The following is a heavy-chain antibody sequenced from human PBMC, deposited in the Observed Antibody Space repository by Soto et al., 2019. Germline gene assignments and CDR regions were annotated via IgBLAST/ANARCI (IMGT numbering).Heavy chain of an antibody. Sequence: PSETLSLTCASSCVSFSGYYWSWLRQPPGKGLEWIGEIDHSGSTKYNPSLKSRVSISVDTSKRQFSLNLRSVTAADTAVYYCARAPKPITMIRKQPYYFDYWGHGTLVTVSS. CDR2: IDHSGST. J-gene: IGHJ4*01. D-gene: IGHD3-10*01. V-gene: IGHV4-34*01. CDR1: CVSFSGYY. CDR3: ARAPKPITMIRKQPYYFDY.